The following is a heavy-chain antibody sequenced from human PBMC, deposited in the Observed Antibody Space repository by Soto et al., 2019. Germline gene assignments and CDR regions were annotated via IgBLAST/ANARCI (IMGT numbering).Heavy chain of an antibody. Sequence: ASVKVSCMASGYTFTSYAMHWVRQAPGQRLEWMGWINAGNGNTKYSQKFRGRVTITRDTSASTAYMELSSLRSEDTAVYYCARDRSGYDILTGYYRWDAFDIWGQGTMVTVSS. J-gene: IGHJ3*02. CDR3: ARDRSGYDILTGYYRWDAFDI. CDR1: GYTFTSYA. CDR2: INAGNGNT. D-gene: IGHD3-9*01. V-gene: IGHV1-3*01.